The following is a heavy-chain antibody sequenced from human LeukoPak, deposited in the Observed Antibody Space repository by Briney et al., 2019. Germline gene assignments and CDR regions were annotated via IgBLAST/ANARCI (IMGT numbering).Heavy chain of an antibody. Sequence: GGSLRLSCAASGFTFNNYAMAWVRQAPGKGLEWVSAISGSGTSTYYANSVKGRFTISRDNPKNTLYLQMNTLRAEDTAVYYCAKESPDYGDPLVYWGQGALVTVSS. D-gene: IGHD4-17*01. CDR3: AKESPDYGDPLVY. CDR1: GFTFNNYA. V-gene: IGHV3-23*01. J-gene: IGHJ4*02. CDR2: ISGSGTST.